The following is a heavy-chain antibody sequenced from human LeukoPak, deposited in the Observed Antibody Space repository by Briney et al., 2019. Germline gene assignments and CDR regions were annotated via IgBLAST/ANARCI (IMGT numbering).Heavy chain of an antibody. CDR3: ARAGQEGFFRYCSGGSCYSSTWFDP. CDR2: TYYRSKWYN. D-gene: IGHD2-15*01. J-gene: IGHJ5*02. Sequence: SQTLSLTCAISGDSVSSNSAAWNWIRQSPSRGLEWLGRTYYRSKWYNDYAVSVKSRITLNPDTSKNPFSLQLNSVTPEDTAVDYCARAGQEGFFRYCSGGSCYSSTWFDPWGQGTLVAVSS. V-gene: IGHV6-1*01. CDR1: GDSVSSNSAA.